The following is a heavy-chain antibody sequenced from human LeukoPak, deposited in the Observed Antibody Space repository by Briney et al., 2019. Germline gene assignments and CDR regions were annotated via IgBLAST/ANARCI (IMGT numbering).Heavy chain of an antibody. Sequence: ASVKVSCKASGGTFSSYAISWVRKAPGQGLEWMGGIIPIFGTANYAQKFQGRVTITADESTSTAYMELSSLRSEDTAVYYCARGLGRLPAAVYGMDVWGQGTTVTVSS. D-gene: IGHD2-2*01. V-gene: IGHV1-69*13. CDR2: IIPIFGTA. CDR1: GGTFSSYA. J-gene: IGHJ6*02. CDR3: ARGLGRLPAAVYGMDV.